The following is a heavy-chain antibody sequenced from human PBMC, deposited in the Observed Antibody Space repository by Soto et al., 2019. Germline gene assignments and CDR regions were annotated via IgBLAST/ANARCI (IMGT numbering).Heavy chain of an antibody. D-gene: IGHD1-1*01. CDR3: ATTSRTPSLAQYYFDY. Sequence: QVQLVQSGAEVKKPGSSVKVSCKASGYTFTSYGISWVRQAPGQGLAWMGWISAYNGYTNYAQKLQGRLTITTDTSTSTAYMELRSLRSADTAVYYCATTSRTPSLAQYYFDYWGQGTLVTVSS. CDR2: ISAYNGYT. J-gene: IGHJ4*02. CDR1: GYTFTSYG. V-gene: IGHV1-18*04.